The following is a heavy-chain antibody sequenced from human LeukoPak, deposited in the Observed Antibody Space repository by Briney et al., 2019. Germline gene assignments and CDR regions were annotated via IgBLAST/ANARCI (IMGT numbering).Heavy chain of an antibody. V-gene: IGHV3-23*01. J-gene: IGHJ4*02. Sequence: GGSLRLSCAASGFSFSDFTMNWVRQAPGKGLGWVSGIRANSNMRFYLESVRGRFTISRDNSKNTLFLQMDSLRVDDTAVYFCAKDQEDRGYPSSFDFWGQGTLATVSS. CDR3: AKDQEDRGYPSSFDF. CDR1: GFSFSDFT. CDR2: IRANSNMR. D-gene: IGHD2-15*01.